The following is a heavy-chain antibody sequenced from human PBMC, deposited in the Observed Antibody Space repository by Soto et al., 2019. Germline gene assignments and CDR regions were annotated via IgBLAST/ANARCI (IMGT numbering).Heavy chain of an antibody. V-gene: IGHV1-18*01. D-gene: IGHD3-3*01. CDR2: ISAYNGNT. J-gene: IGHJ6*03. Sequence: ASVKVSCKASGYTFTSYGIGWLRKAHGQGLEWIGWISAYNGNTNYAQKLQGRVTMTTDTSTSTAYMELRSLRSDDTAVYYCARDQGYDFWSGYPQYYYYLDVWGKGTTVTVSS. CDR3: ARDQGYDFWSGYPQYYYYLDV. CDR1: GYTFTSYG.